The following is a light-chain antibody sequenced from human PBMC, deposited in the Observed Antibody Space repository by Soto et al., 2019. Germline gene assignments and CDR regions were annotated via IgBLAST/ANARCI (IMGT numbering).Light chain of an antibody. Sequence: EIVMTQSPANLSVSPGERATLSCRASQSVSTILAWYQQIPGQAPRLLIYDTSSRATGIPDRFSGSGSGTDFTLTISRLEPEDFAVYYCQEYGSPWTFCQGTKVDIK. J-gene: IGKJ1*01. CDR3: QEYGSPWT. CDR2: DTS. CDR1: QSVSTI. V-gene: IGKV3-20*01.